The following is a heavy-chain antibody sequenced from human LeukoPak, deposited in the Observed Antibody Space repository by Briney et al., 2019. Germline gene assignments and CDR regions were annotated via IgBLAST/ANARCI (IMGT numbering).Heavy chain of an antibody. J-gene: IGHJ4*02. CDR2: TYYSGST. D-gene: IGHD1-26*01. CDR3: ARGWYNGSYRFDY. V-gene: IGHV4-59*01. CDR1: GGSISGYY. Sequence: SETLTLTCTVSGGSISGYYWSWIRQPPGKGLEWIAYTYYSGSTNYNPSLKSRVTISVDTSKNQFSLKLSSVTAADAAVYYCARGWYNGSYRFDYWGQGTLVTVSS.